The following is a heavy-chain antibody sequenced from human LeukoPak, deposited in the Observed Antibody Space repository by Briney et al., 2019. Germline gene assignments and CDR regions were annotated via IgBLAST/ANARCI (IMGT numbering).Heavy chain of an antibody. CDR1: GYTHRSLA. CDR2: ISHDGTNK. D-gene: IGHD6-6*01. J-gene: IGHJ4*02. V-gene: IGHV3-30-3*01. CDR3: ASHSNSGVGY. Sequence: GGSLRLSCAASGYTHRSLALHWVRQAPGKGLQWVALISHDGTNKYYADSVKGRFSISRDNAKNSLYLQMNSLRAEDTAVYYCASHSNSGVGYWGQGTLVTVSS.